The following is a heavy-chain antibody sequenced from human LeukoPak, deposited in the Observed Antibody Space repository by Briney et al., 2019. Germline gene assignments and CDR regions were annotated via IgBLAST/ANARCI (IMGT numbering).Heavy chain of an antibody. CDR3: ARDGRFGEFKYYYYGMDV. D-gene: IGHD3-10*01. V-gene: IGHV4-4*07. J-gene: IGHJ6*02. CDR1: GGSISSYY. CDR2: IYTSGST. Sequence: SETLSLTCTVSGGSISSYYWSWIRQPAGKGLEWIGRIYTSGSTNYNPSLKSRVTMSVDTSKNQFSLKLSSVTAADTAVYYCARDGRFGEFKYYYYGMDVWGQGTTVTVSS.